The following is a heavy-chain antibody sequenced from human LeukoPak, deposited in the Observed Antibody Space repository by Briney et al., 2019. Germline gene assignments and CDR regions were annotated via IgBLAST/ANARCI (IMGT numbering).Heavy chain of an antibody. Sequence: GGSLRLSCAASGFTFSSHRMSWVRQAPGKGLEFVANINQDGSEKSYVDSVKGRFTISRDNAKNSLYLQMNSLRAEDTAFYYCARDGADSGLYFDYWGQGTLVTVSS. D-gene: IGHD4/OR15-4a*01. CDR2: INQDGSEK. J-gene: IGHJ4*02. CDR1: GFTFSSHR. CDR3: ARDGADSGLYFDY. V-gene: IGHV3-7*01.